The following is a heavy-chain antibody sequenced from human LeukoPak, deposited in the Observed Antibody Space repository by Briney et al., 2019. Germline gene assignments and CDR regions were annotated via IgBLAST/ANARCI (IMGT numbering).Heavy chain of an antibody. CDR3: ARGTDVQWDY. CDR1: GGSISNYY. D-gene: IGHD1-26*01. V-gene: IGHV4-59*08. Sequence: SETLSLTCTVSGGSISNYYWSWIRQPPEKGLEWIGYIYYSGSTNYNPSLKSRLTISVDTSKNQFSLKLSSVTAADTAVYYCARGTDVQWDYWGQGTLVTVSS. J-gene: IGHJ4*02. CDR2: IYYSGST.